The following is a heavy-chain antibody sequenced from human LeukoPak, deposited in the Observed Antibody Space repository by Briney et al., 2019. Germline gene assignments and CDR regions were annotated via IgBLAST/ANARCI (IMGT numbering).Heavy chain of an antibody. CDR3: AREHYDILTGYSGNSFQY. V-gene: IGHV3-21*01. CDR2: ISSSGDIT. D-gene: IGHD3-9*01. J-gene: IGHJ1*01. Sequence: TGGSLRLSCAASGIAFSSNAMSWVRQTPGKGLEWVSSISSSGDITSYADSVKGRFTISRDNAKNSLDLQMNSLRAEDTAVYYCAREHYDILTGYSGNSFQYWGQGTLVTVST. CDR1: GIAFSSNA.